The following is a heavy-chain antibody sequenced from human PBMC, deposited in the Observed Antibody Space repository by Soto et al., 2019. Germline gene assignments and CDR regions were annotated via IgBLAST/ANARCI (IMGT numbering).Heavy chain of an antibody. CDR2: IIPIFGTA. V-gene: IGHV1-69*12. CDR3: ARGGYGSGRFTTNGMDV. D-gene: IGHD3-10*01. J-gene: IGHJ6*02. Sequence: QVQLVQSGAEVKKPGSSVKVSCKASGGTFSSYAISWVRQAPGQGLEWMGGIIPIFGTANYAQKFQGRVTITADESTSTAYMELRSLRSEDTALYYCARGGYGSGRFTTNGMDVWGQGPTVTVSS. CDR1: GGTFSSYA.